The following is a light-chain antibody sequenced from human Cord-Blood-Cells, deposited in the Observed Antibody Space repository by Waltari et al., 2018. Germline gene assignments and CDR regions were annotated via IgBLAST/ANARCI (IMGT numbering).Light chain of an antibody. V-gene: IGLV2-14*01. J-gene: IGLJ3*02. CDR2: DVS. CDR1: SSDVGGYNY. Sequence: QSALTQPASVSGSPGQPITISCTGTSSDVGGYNYVSWYQQHPGKAPKLMIYDVSNRPSGVSNRFSGSTSGNTASLTISGLQAEDEADYYCSSYTSSSTLVFGGGTKLTVL. CDR3: SSYTSSSTLV.